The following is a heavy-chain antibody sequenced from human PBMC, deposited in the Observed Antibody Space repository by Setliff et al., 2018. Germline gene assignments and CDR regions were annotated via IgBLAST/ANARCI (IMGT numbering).Heavy chain of an antibody. CDR1: GGSISHYY. Sequence: PSETLSLTFTLSGGSISHYYWSWIRQPAGKGLEWIGRIYTSGSTNYNPSLKCRVTMSVDTSKNQFSLKLRSVTAAYTAMYYRARKGISARSCAFDMWDPGTMVTVS. D-gene: IGHD2-15*01. J-gene: IGHJ3*02. V-gene: IGHV4-4*07. CDR2: IYTSGST. CDR3: ARKGISARSCAFDM.